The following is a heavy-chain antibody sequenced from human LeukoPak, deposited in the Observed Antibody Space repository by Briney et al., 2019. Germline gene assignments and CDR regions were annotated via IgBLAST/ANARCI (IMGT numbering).Heavy chain of an antibody. V-gene: IGHV3-30*04. Sequence: GGSLRLSCAASGFTFNSYAMHWVRQAPGEGLEWVALISYHGSNKFYADSVKGRFTISRDNSKNTLYLQMNSLRPEDTAVYYCARDAVTSGSGSYPPYWGQGTLVTVSS. D-gene: IGHD3-10*01. J-gene: IGHJ4*02. CDR2: ISYHGSNK. CDR1: GFTFNSYA. CDR3: ARDAVTSGSGSYPPY.